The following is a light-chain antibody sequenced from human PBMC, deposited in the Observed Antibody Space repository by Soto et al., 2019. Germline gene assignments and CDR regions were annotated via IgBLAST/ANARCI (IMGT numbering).Light chain of an antibody. V-gene: IGKV1-39*01. Sequence: DIQMTQSPSSLSASVGDRVTITCRASQSISSYLNWYQQKLGKAPKLLIYAASNLQSGVPSRFSSTGSMPDFPPTICSLQPEDFATFYFQQTYTTLRTFGHGTKVEIK. J-gene: IGKJ1*01. CDR3: QQTYTTLRT. CDR1: QSISSY. CDR2: AAS.